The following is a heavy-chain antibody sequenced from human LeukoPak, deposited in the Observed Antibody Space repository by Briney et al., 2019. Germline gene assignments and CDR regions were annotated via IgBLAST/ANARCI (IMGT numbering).Heavy chain of an antibody. J-gene: IGHJ4*02. Sequence: SETLSLTCAVYGGSFSGYYWSWIRQPPGKGLEWIGEINHSGSTNYNPSLKSRVTISVDTSKNQFSLKLSSVTAADTAVYYCARRGYCSSTSCYRKYYFDYWGQGTLVTVSS. CDR3: ARRGYCSSTSCYRKYYFDY. CDR2: INHSGST. V-gene: IGHV4-34*01. D-gene: IGHD2-2*01. CDR1: GGSFSGYY.